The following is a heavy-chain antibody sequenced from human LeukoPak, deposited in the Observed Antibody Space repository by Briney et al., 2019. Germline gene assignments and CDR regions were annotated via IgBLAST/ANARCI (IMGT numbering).Heavy chain of an antibody. V-gene: IGHV1-2*02. Sequence: ASVKVSCKASGYTFTGYYMHWVRQAPGQGLEWMGWINPNSGGTNYAQKFQGRVTMTRDTSISTAYMELRSLRSDDTAVYYCARDGYYDFWSGYYTGLYYFDYWGQGTLVTVSS. J-gene: IGHJ4*02. D-gene: IGHD3-3*01. CDR2: INPNSGGT. CDR3: ARDGYYDFWSGYYTGLYYFDY. CDR1: GYTFTGYY.